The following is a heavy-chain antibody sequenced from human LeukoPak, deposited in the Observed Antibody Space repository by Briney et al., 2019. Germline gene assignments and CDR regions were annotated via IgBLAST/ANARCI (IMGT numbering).Heavy chain of an antibody. D-gene: IGHD5-12*01. CDR1: GFSLSGYW. V-gene: IGHV3-7*01. Sequence: PGGSLRLSCVGSGFSLSGYWMSWVRQAPGEGLEWVARLHADGSEYSYVGSVKGRFTISGDNAKNSLYLQMNSLRVDDTAVYYCARGGYSFDYLGQGTLVTVSS. J-gene: IGHJ4*02. CDR3: ARGGYSFDY. CDR2: LHADGSEY.